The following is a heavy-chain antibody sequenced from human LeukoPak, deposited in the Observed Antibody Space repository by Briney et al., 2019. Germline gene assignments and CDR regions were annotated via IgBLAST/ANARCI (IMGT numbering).Heavy chain of an antibody. V-gene: IGHV3-30-3*01. CDR3: ARGGSFSGITMRVL. CDR1: GFPFSSYA. J-gene: IGHJ4*02. CDR2: ISYDGSNK. D-gene: IGHD3-22*01. Sequence: GRSLRLSCTASGFPFSSYAMHWVRQAPGKGLEWVAFISYDGSNKYSADSVKGRFTISRDNSKNTLFLQMNSLGAEDTAVYYCARGGSFSGITMRVLWGQGTPVTVSS.